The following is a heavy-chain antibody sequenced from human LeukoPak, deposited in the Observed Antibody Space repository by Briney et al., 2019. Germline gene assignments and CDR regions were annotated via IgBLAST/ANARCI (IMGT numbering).Heavy chain of an antibody. CDR3: ARDRGPNVVPAAPPPNAFDI. V-gene: IGHV4-30-2*01. D-gene: IGHD2-2*01. Sequence: SETLSLTCSVSGGSISSSSYYWSWIRQPPGKGLEWIGYIYHSGSTYYNPSLKSRVTISVDRSKNQFSLKLSSVTAADTAVYYCARDRGPNVVPAAPPPNAFDIWGQGTMVTVSS. CDR1: GGSISSSSYY. J-gene: IGHJ3*02. CDR2: IYHSGST.